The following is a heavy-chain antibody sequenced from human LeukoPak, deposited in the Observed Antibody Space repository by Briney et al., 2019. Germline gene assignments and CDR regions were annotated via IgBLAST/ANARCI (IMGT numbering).Heavy chain of an antibody. J-gene: IGHJ2*01. Sequence: GGSLRLSCAASGFSFEDHGMAWVRQVPGKGLEWVSGINWDGGSTGYGDSVRGRFTISRDNAKNSLYLQVNSLRAEDTAFYYCAGGDSSGWYFDLWGRGTLVTVSS. V-gene: IGHV3-20*04. CDR1: GFSFEDHG. CDR3: AGGDSSGWYFDL. CDR2: INWDGGST. D-gene: IGHD6-19*01.